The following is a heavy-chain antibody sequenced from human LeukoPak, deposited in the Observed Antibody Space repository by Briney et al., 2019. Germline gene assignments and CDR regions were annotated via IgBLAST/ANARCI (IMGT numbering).Heavy chain of an antibody. J-gene: IGHJ4*02. CDR3: SRAGLSEGYSYGSHFDY. CDR1: GFTFGDYA. D-gene: IGHD5-18*01. CDR2: IKSKTDGGTT. Sequence: GGSLRLSCTASGFTFGDYAMSWFRQAPGKGLEWVGRIKSKTDGGTTDYAAPVKGRFTISRDDSKNTLYLQMNSLKTEDTAVYFCSRAGLSEGYSYGSHFDYWGQGTLVTVSS. V-gene: IGHV3-15*01.